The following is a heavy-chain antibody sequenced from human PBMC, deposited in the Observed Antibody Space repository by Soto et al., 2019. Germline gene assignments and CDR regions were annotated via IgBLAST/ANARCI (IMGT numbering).Heavy chain of an antibody. CDR3: ARDFGIAARPGGMDV. D-gene: IGHD6-6*01. Sequence: QVQLVESGGGVVQPGRSLRLSCAASGFTFSSYGMHWVRQAPGKGLEWVAVIWYDGSNKYYADSVKGRFTISRDNSKNTRYLQMNSLRAEDTAVYYCARDFGIAARPGGMDVWGQGTTVTVSS. J-gene: IGHJ6*02. CDR1: GFTFSSYG. CDR2: IWYDGSNK. V-gene: IGHV3-33*01.